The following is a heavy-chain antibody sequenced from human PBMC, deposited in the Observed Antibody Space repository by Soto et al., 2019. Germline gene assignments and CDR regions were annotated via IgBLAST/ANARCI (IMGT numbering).Heavy chain of an antibody. Sequence: SETLSLTCAVSGGSISSGGYSWSWIRQPPGKGLEWIGYIYHSGSTYYNPSLKSRVTISVDRSKNQFSLKLSSVTAADTAVYYCASGPDCTNGVCYLAFWGQGTTVTVSS. V-gene: IGHV4-30-2*01. J-gene: IGHJ6*02. D-gene: IGHD2-8*01. CDR3: ASGPDCTNGVCYLAF. CDR2: IYHSGST. CDR1: GGSISSGGYS.